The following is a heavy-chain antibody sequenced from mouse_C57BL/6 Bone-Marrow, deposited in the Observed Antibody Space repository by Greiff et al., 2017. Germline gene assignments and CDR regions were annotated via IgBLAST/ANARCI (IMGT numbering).Heavy chain of an antibody. CDR2: IYPRSGNT. CDR1: GYTFTSYG. Sequence: VQLVESGAELARPGASVKLSCKASGYTFTSYGISWVKQRTGQGLEWIGEIYPRSGNTYYNEKFKGKATLTADKSSSTAYMDLRSLTSEDSAVYFCARYTFSFGSYFFDFWGRGTTLTVSS. J-gene: IGHJ2*01. CDR3: ARYTFSFGSYFFDF. V-gene: IGHV1-81*01. D-gene: IGHD1-1*01.